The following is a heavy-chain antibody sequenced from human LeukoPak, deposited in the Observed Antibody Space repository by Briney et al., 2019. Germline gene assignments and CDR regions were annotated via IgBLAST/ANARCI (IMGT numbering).Heavy chain of an antibody. CDR2: INAGNGKT. D-gene: IGHD4-17*01. CDR1: GYIFSDYA. Sequence: ASVKVSCKASGYIFSDYAIQWVRQAPGQGLEWMGWINAGNGKTKYSQKFQGRVTITRDTSASTAYMELSGLRSEDTAVYYCARARWTSTVTTYYLVYWGQGTLVTVSS. V-gene: IGHV1-3*01. CDR3: ARARWTSTVTTYYLVY. J-gene: IGHJ4*02.